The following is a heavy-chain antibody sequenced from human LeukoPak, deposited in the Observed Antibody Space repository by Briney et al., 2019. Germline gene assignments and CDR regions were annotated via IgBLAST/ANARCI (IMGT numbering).Heavy chain of an antibody. CDR2: IYTSGST. J-gene: IGHJ5*02. CDR3: ARDSDDCSSTSCYSPNNWFDP. D-gene: IGHD2-2*01. Sequence: SETLSLTCTVSGGSISSYYWSWIRQPAGKGLEWIGRIYTSGSTNYNPSLKSRVTISVDKSKNQFSLKLSSVTAADTAVYYCARDSDDCSSTSCYSPNNWFDPWGQGTLVTVSS. CDR1: GGSISSYY. V-gene: IGHV4-4*07.